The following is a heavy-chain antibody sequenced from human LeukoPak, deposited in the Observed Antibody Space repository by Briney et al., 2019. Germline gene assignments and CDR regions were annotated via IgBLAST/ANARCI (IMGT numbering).Heavy chain of an antibody. D-gene: IGHD3-10*01. Sequence: GGPLRLSCAASGFTFSTYWMHWVRQVPGKGLVGVSSISNDGSTTNYAASVKGRFTISRDYDKNPLYLQMNSLRDEDTVEYYCTRHYGSGSYKVLWGQGTLVTVSS. J-gene: IGHJ4*02. CDR1: GFTFSTYW. CDR3: TRHYGSGSYKVL. CDR2: ISNDGSTT. V-gene: IGHV3-74*01.